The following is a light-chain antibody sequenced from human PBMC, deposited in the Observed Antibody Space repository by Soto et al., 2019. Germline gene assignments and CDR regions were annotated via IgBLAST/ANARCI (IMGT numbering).Light chain of an antibody. J-gene: IGKJ4*01. CDR1: QTIYSN. Sequence: EVAMTQSPATLSVSPGGRATLSCRASQTIYSNLAWFQQKPGQAPRLLIYGAFTRATGIPARFSGSRSGTEFTLTISSLQSEDIAVYYCQQYNKWPRLTFGGGTKVEIK. V-gene: IGKV3D-15*01. CDR3: QQYNKWPRLT. CDR2: GAF.